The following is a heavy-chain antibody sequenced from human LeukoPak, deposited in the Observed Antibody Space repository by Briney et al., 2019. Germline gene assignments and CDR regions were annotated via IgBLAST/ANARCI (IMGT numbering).Heavy chain of an antibody. Sequence: PSETLSLTCAVYGGSFSGHYWSWIRQPPGKGLEWIGEINHSGSTNYNPSLKSRVTISVDTSKNQFSLKLSSVTAADTAVYYCARIQQQLALYAFDVWGQGTMDTVPS. CDR1: GGSFSGHY. D-gene: IGHD6-13*01. V-gene: IGHV4-34*01. CDR2: INHSGST. CDR3: ARIQQQLALYAFDV. J-gene: IGHJ3*01.